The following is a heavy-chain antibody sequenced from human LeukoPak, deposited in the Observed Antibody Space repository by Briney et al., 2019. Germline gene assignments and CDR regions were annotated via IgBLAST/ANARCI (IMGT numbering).Heavy chain of an antibody. J-gene: IGHJ5*02. CDR3: ARGRAAASLNWFDP. CDR1: GYTFTSYY. V-gene: IGHV1-2*02. CDR2: INPNSGGT. Sequence: ASVKVSCKASGYTFTSYYMHWVRQAPGQGLEWMGWINPNSGGTNYAQKFQGRVTMIRDTSISTAYMELSRLRSDDTAVYYCARGRAAASLNWFDPWGQGTLVTVSS. D-gene: IGHD6-13*01.